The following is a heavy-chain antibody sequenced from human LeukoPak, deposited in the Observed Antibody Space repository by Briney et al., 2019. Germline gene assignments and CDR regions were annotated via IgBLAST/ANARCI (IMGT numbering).Heavy chain of an antibody. J-gene: IGHJ3*02. V-gene: IGHV4-59*01. CDR1: GGSINSYY. Sequence: SETLSLTCTVSGGSINSYYWSWIRQPPGKGLEWIGYIYYSGSTNYNPSLKSRVTISVDTSKNQFSLKLSSVTAADTAVYYCARKPYYDFWSGYSRDAFDIWGQGTMVTVSS. CDR3: ARKPYYDFWSGYSRDAFDI. CDR2: IYYSGST. D-gene: IGHD3-3*01.